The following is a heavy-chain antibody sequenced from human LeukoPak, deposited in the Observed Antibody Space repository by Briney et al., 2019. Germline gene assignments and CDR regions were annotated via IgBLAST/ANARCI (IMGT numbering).Heavy chain of an antibody. D-gene: IGHD5-18*01. CDR1: GFTFSSYA. CDR3: AKACRSYSYGPDAFDI. Sequence: TGGSLRLSCAASGFTFSSYAVSWVRQAPGEGLGWVSAISGSGGSTYYTDSVKGRFTISRDNSKNTLYLQMNRLRAEDTAVYYCAKACRSYSYGPDAFDIWGQGTMVTVSS. V-gene: IGHV3-23*01. J-gene: IGHJ3*02. CDR2: ISGSGGST.